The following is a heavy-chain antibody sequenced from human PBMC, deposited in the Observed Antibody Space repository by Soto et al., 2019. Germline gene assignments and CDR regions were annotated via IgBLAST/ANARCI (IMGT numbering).Heavy chain of an antibody. D-gene: IGHD4-17*01. CDR3: TSLYYGH. CDR1: EFTFANAW. V-gene: IGHV3-15*01. J-gene: IGHJ4*02. Sequence: EVQLVESGGDLVKPGGSLRLSCAASEFTFANAWISWVRQAPGKGLEWVGRIKSKADGGTTDYAAPVKGRFTISRDESQNPLYLQMNSLKTEDPAVYYCTSLYYGHWGQGTLVTVSS. CDR2: IKSKADGGTT.